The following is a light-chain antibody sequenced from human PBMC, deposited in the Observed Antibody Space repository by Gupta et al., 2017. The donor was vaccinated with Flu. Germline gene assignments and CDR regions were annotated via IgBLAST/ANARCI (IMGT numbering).Light chain of an antibody. V-gene: IGLV1-40*01. J-gene: IGLJ2*01. CDR1: SSNIGAYYD. CDR3: QSYDSSLSAVV. Sequence: QSVLTQPPSVSGAPGQRVTISCTGRSSNIGAYYDVHWYQQLPGTAPKLIIFGNTNRPSGVPDRFSGSQSGTSASLVITGLQAGDEADYYCQSYDSSLSAVVFGGGTKLTVL. CDR2: GNT.